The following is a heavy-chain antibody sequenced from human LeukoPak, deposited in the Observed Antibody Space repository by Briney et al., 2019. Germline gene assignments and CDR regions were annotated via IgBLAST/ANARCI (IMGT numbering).Heavy chain of an antibody. D-gene: IGHD3-3*01. CDR1: GGSISSSSYY. V-gene: IGHV4-39*01. CDR2: IFYSGST. J-gene: IGHJ4*02. CDR3: GLAVLRFLEWLGPFDY. Sequence: SETLSLTCTVSGGSISSSSYYWGWIRQPPGKGLEWIGSIFYSGSTYYNPSLKSRVTISVDTSKNQFSLKLCSVTAADTAVYYCGLAVLRFLEWLGPFDYWGQGTLVTVSS.